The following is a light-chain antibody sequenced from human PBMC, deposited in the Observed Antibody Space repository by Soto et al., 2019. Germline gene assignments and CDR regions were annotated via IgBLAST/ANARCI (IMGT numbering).Light chain of an antibody. CDR1: QSISSW. CDR2: KAS. J-gene: IGKJ2*01. CDR3: QQCNSYLYP. V-gene: IGKV1-5*03. Sequence: DIQMTQSPSTLSASVGDRVTITCRASQSISSWLAWYQQKPGKAPKLLIYKASSLESGVPSRFSGSGSGTEFTLTISSLQPDDFATYYCQQCNSYLYPFGQGTKLEIK.